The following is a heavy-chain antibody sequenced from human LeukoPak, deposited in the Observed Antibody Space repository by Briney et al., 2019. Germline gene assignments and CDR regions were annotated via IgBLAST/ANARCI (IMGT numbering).Heavy chain of an antibody. J-gene: IGHJ4*02. CDR3: ARDRGDYVWGSYRSLPDY. V-gene: IGHV3-48*01. CDR2: ISSGSSTI. D-gene: IGHD3-16*02. Sequence: PGRSLRLSCAASGFTFSSYSLTWVRQAPGKGLECVSYISSGSSTIYYADSVKGRFTISRDNAKKSLYLQMNSLRVEDTAVYYCARDRGDYVWGSYRSLPDYWGQGTLVTVSS. CDR1: GFTFSSYS.